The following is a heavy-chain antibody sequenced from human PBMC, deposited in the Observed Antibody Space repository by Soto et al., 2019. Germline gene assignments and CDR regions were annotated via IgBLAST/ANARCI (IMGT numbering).Heavy chain of an antibody. CDR3: ASGGETASDAFDI. J-gene: IGHJ3*02. CDR1: GVTVRSNY. Sequence: GGSLRLSCASSGVTVRSNYMSWVRQAQGKGMKCVSVIDSGGSTYYADSVKGRFTISRDISNSTLYLQMNRLSAEVTAVYYWASGGETASDAFDIWGQGTMVTVSS. CDR2: IDSGGST. V-gene: IGHV3-53*01. D-gene: IGHD2-21*01.